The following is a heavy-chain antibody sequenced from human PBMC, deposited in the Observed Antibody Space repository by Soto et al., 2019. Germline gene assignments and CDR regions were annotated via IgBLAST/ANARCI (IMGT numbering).Heavy chain of an antibody. CDR2: ILPLFGTT. CDR1: GGTFTFYA. Sequence: QVHLVQSGAEVKTPGSSVKVSCKASGGTFTFYAITWVRQAPGQGLEWMVGILPLFGTTNYAQKFQGRVTITADTSTGTAYMELRSLTSEDTAIYYCAREEQHLAYKWFDPWGQGTLVTVSS. J-gene: IGHJ5*02. V-gene: IGHV1-69*06. D-gene: IGHD6-13*01. CDR3: AREEQHLAYKWFDP.